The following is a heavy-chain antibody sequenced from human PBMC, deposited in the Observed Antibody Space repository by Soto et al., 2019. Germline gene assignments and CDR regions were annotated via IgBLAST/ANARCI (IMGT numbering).Heavy chain of an antibody. CDR1: SGSISSSNW. Sequence: QVQLQESGPGLVKPSGTLSLTCAVSSGSISSSNWWSWVRQPPGKGLEWIGEIYHSGSTNYNPSLKSRVTISVDKSKNQFSLKLSSVTAADTAVYYCAKVGGLITYYYYRDVWGKGTTVTVSS. D-gene: IGHD3-10*01. J-gene: IGHJ6*03. CDR2: IYHSGST. CDR3: AKVGGLITYYYYRDV. V-gene: IGHV4-4*02.